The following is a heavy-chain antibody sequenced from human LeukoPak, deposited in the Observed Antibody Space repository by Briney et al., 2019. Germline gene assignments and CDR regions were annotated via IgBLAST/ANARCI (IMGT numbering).Heavy chain of an antibody. CDR3: AKPSGYSSSWYLVDYFDY. CDR1: GFTFSSYA. V-gene: IGHV3-23*01. D-gene: IGHD6-13*01. CDR2: ISGSGGST. Sequence: GGPLRLSCAASGFTFSSYAMSWVRQAPGKGLEWVSAISGSGGSTYYADSVEGRFTISRDNSKNTLYLQMNSLRAEDTAVYYCAKPSGYSSSWYLVDYFDYWGQGTLVTVSS. J-gene: IGHJ4*02.